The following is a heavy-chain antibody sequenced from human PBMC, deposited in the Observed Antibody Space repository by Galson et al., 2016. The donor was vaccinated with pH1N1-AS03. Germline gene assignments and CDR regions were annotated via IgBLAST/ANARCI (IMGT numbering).Heavy chain of an antibody. J-gene: IGHJ6*02. CDR3: SRDGDIVIVPSAIDYYGMDV. V-gene: IGHV1-18*01. CDR2: ISGYNINA. D-gene: IGHD2-2*01. CDR1: GYKFTSYG. Sequence: SCKASGYKFTSYGVSWVRQAPGQGLEWMGWISGYNINAKYAEKFQGRVTLTTDKSTSTAYMELRSLKSDDSAVYFCSRDGDIVIVPSAIDYYGMDVWGQGTTVTVSS.